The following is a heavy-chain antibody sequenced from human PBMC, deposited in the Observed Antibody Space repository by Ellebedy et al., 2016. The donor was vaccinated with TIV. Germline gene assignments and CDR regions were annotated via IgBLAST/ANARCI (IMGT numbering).Heavy chain of an antibody. CDR1: GFTFSSYA. J-gene: IGHJ6*02. CDR3: AKARLRSRYYYGMDV. V-gene: IGHV3-23*01. Sequence: GGSLRLSCAASGFTFSSYAMSWVRQAPGKGLEWVSAISGSGGSTYYADSVKGRFTISRDNSKNTLYLQMNSLRAEDTAVYYCAKARLRSRYYYGMDVWGQGTTVTVSS. CDR2: ISGSGGST. D-gene: IGHD4-17*01.